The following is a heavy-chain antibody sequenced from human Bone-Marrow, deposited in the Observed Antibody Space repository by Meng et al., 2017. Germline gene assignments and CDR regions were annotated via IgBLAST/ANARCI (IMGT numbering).Heavy chain of an antibody. D-gene: IGHD1-26*01. Sequence: QVPLQESAPGLVKPSGTLSLTCAVSGGSISSPNWWSWVRQPPGRGLEWIGEIYHSGSTTYNPSLLSRVTISVDKSKNQFSLKLSSVTAADTAIYYCARVIYRPSGHNYFDPWGQGTLVTVSS. CDR1: GGSISSPNW. J-gene: IGHJ5*02. CDR2: IYHSGST. V-gene: IGHV4-4*02. CDR3: ARVIYRPSGHNYFDP.